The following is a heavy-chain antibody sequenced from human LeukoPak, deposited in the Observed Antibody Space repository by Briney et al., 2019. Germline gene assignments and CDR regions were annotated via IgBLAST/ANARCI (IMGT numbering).Heavy chain of an antibody. Sequence: AAVKVSCKASGYTFTSYDINWVRQATGQGLEGMGWMNPNSGNTAYAQKFQGRVTMTRNTSISTAYMELTSLRSDDTAVYYCARDGSGTYYSFYNWFDPWGRGTLVTVSS. D-gene: IGHD3-10*01. CDR1: GYTFTSYD. CDR2: MNPNSGNT. J-gene: IGHJ5*02. V-gene: IGHV1-8*01. CDR3: ARDGSGTYYSFYNWFDP.